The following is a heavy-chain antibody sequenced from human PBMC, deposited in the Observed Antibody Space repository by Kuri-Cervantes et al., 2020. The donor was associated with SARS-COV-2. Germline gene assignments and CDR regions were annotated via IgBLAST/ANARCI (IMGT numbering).Heavy chain of an antibody. V-gene: IGHV3-23*01. CDR3: AKDTWIRAYYFDY. CDR1: GFTFSSYA. D-gene: IGHD5-12*01. J-gene: IGHJ4*02. CDR2: ISGSGGSA. Sequence: GESLKISCAASGFTFSSYAMSWVRQAPGKGLEWVSAISGSGGSAYYADSVKGRFTISRDNSKNTLYLQMNSLRAEDTAVYYCAKDTWIRAYYFDYWGQGTLVTVPS.